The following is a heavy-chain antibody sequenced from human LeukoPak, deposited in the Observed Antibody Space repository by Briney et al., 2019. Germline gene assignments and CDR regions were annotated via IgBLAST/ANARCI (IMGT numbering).Heavy chain of an antibody. CDR3: AKDHGRYGNNYFDY. V-gene: IGHV3-33*06. CDR2: IWYDGSNK. CDR1: GFPFSTYG. Sequence: GGSLRLSCAASGFPFSTYGMHWVRQAPGKGLEWVAVIWYDGSNKYYADSVRGRFTISRDDSENTLYLQMNSLRAEDTAVYYCAKDHGRYGNNYFDYWGQGNLVTVSS. J-gene: IGHJ4*02. D-gene: IGHD1-26*01.